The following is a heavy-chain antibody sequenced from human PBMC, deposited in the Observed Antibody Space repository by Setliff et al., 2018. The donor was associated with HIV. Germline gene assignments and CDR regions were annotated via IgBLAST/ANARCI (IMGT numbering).Heavy chain of an antibody. V-gene: IGHV4-39*01. D-gene: IGHD3-10*01. CDR2: IYHSGFT. Sequence: SETLSLTCSVSGGSISSSTYYWGWIRQPPGQGLEWIGSIYHSGFTYHNPSLKSRITLSVDTSKNQFSLKLSSVTAADTAVYYCARHSYYASGSYSYYDGMDVWGQGTTVTVSS. J-gene: IGHJ6*02. CDR3: ARHSYYASGSYSYYDGMDV. CDR1: GGSISSSTYY.